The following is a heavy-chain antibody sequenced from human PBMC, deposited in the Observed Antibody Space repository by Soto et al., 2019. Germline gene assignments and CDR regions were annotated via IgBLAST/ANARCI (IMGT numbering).Heavy chain of an antibody. D-gene: IGHD3-3*01. Sequence: PGESLKISCAASGFTFSSYGMHWVRQAPCNGLEWVAVISYDGSNKYYADSVKGRFTISRDNSKNTLYLQMNSLRAEDTAVYYCAKVVDFWSGYYTGEDYWGQGTLVTVSS. CDR3: AKVVDFWSGYYTGEDY. J-gene: IGHJ4*02. CDR2: ISYDGSNK. V-gene: IGHV3-30*18. CDR1: GFTFSSYG.